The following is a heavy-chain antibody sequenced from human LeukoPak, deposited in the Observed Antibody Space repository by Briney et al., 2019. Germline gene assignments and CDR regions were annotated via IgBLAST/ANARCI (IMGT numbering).Heavy chain of an antibody. CDR1: GFTFSSYG. CDR3: ARDGEQLVFGYYYYGMDV. Sequence: GGSLRLSCAASGFTFSSYGMHWVRQAPGKGLEWVAVIWYDGSNKYYADSVKGRFTISRDNSKNTLYLQMNSLRAEDTAVHYCARDGEQLVFGYYYYGMDVWGQGTTVTVSS. D-gene: IGHD6-6*01. CDR2: IWYDGSNK. V-gene: IGHV3-33*01. J-gene: IGHJ6*02.